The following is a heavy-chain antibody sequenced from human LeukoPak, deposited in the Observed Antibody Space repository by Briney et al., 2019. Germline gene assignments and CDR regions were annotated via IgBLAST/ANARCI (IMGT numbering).Heavy chain of an antibody. CDR1: GGSISSYY. D-gene: IGHD3-10*01. Sequence: SETLSLICTVSGGSISSYYWSWIRQPPGKGLEWIGYIYYSGSTNYNPSLKSRVTISVDTSKNQFSLKLSSVTAADTAVYYCASFSVPYRPDYWGQGTLVTVSS. CDR2: IYYSGST. CDR3: ASFSVPYRPDY. J-gene: IGHJ4*02. V-gene: IGHV4-59*01.